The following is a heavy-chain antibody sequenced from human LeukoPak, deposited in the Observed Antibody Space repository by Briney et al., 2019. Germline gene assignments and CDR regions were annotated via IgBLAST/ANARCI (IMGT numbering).Heavy chain of an antibody. D-gene: IGHD6-19*01. CDR2: ISSSGSTI. Sequence: GGSLRLSCAASGFTFSDYYMSWIRQAPGKGPEWVSYISSSGSTIYYADSVKGRFTISRDNAKNSLYLQMNSLRAEDTAVYYCARDVAGAYYYYYGMDVGGQGTTVTVSS. CDR1: GFTFSDYY. V-gene: IGHV3-11*01. CDR3: ARDVAGAYYYYYGMDV. J-gene: IGHJ6*02.